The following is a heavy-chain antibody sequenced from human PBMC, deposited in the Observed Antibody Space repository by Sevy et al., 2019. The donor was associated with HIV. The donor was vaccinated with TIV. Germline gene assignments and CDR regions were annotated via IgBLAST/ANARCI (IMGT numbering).Heavy chain of an antibody. V-gene: IGHV1-24*01. D-gene: IGHD3-22*01. CDR3: ASTREYYSDNSGYFDY. CDR2: FDPEDGER. J-gene: IGHJ4*02. Sequence: ASVKVSCKFSGHTLTELPIHWVRQAPGKRLEWMGRFDPEDGERIYARKFQGRVTMTEDKSTDTAYMELSSLRSEDTALYYCASTREYYSDNSGYFDYWGQGTLVTVSS. CDR1: GHTLTELP.